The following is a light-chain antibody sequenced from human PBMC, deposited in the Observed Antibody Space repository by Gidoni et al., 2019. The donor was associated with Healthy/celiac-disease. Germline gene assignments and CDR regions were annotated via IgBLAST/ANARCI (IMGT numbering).Light chain of an antibody. J-gene: IGKJ1*01. Sequence: DIQMTQSPSSLSASVGDRVTITCRASQDISNYLAWYQQKPGKVPKLLIYAASTLQSGVPSRLSGSGSGADFTLTISSLQPEDVATYYCQKYNSAPQTFGQGTKVEIK. CDR2: AAS. CDR3: QKYNSAPQT. V-gene: IGKV1-27*01. CDR1: QDISNY.